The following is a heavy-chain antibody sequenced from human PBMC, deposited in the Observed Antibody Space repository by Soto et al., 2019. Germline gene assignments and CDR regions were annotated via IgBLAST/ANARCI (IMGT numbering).Heavy chain of an antibody. CDR3: ARVGYSYGFDPNWFDP. J-gene: IGHJ5*02. V-gene: IGHV1-18*01. CDR1: GYTFTSYG. Sequence: ASVKVSCKASGYTFTSYGISWVLQAPGEGLEWMGWISAYNGNTNYAQKLQGRVTMTTDTSTSTAYMELRSLRSDDTAVYYCARVGYSYGFDPNWFDPWGQGTLVTVSS. D-gene: IGHD5-18*01. CDR2: ISAYNGNT.